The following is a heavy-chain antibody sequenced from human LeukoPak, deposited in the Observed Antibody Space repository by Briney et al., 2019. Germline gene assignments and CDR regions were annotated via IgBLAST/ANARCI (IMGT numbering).Heavy chain of an antibody. CDR3: ARVPGIAVADQAFDI. D-gene: IGHD6-19*01. J-gene: IGHJ3*02. V-gene: IGHV1-69*02. Sequence: SVKVSCKACGGTFSSYTISWVRQAPGQGLEWMGRIIPILGIANYAQKFQGRVTITADKSTSTAYMELSSLRSEDTAVYYCARVPGIAVADQAFDIWGQGTMVTVSS. CDR1: GGTFSSYT. CDR2: IIPILGIA.